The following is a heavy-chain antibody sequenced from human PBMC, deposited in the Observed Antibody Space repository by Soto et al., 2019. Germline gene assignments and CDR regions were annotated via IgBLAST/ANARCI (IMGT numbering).Heavy chain of an antibody. V-gene: IGHV1-46*01. D-gene: IGHD3-3*01. CDR3: ARDASPPDAFWSGYRYLGNNWFDP. CDR1: GYTFTSYY. J-gene: IGHJ5*02. Sequence: QVQLVQSGAEVKKPGASVKVSCKASGYTFTSYYMHWVRQAPGQGLEWMGIINPSGGSTSYAQKFQGRVTMTRDTSTSTVYMELSSLRSEDTAVYYCARDASPPDAFWSGYRYLGNNWFDPWGQGTLVTVSS. CDR2: INPSGGST.